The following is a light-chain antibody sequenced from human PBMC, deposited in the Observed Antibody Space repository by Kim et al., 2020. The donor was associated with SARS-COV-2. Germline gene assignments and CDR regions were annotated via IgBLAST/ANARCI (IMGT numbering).Light chain of an antibody. CDR3: NSRDSSGNLCV. CDR2: GKN. Sequence: SSELTQDPAVSVALGQTVRITCQGDSLRSYYASWYQQKPGQAPVLVIYGKNNRPSGIPDRFSGSSSGNTASLTITGAQAEDEADYYCNSRDSSGNLCVF. V-gene: IGLV3-19*01. CDR1: SLRSYY. J-gene: IGLJ3*02.